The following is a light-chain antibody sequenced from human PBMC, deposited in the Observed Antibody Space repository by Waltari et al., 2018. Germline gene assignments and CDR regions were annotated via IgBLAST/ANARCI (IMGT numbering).Light chain of an antibody. CDR2: SNT. V-gene: IGLV1-44*01. J-gene: IGLJ2*01. CDR3: AAWDDSLDGGV. Sequence: RTRTAPKVMIYSNTARPSGVADRFAGSKSGTTASLAISGRQSGGEADYYCAAWDDSLDGGVFGGGTKLTVL.